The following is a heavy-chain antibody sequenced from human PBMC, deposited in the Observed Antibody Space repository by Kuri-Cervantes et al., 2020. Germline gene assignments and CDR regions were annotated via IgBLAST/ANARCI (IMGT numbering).Heavy chain of an antibody. Sequence: GGSLRLSCAASGFTVSSNYMSWVRQAPGKWLEWVSVIYSGGSTYYADSVKGRFTISRDNSKNTLYLQMNSLRAEDTAVYYCARDSLGGSDLDYWGQGTMVTVSS. CDR1: GFTVSSNY. D-gene: IGHD3-10*01. CDR3: ARDSLGGSDLDY. V-gene: IGHV3-66*01. CDR2: IYSGGST. J-gene: IGHJ4*02.